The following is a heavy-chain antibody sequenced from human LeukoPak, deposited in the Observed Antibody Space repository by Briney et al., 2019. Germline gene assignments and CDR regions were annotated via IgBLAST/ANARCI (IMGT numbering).Heavy chain of an antibody. D-gene: IGHD2-2*01. Sequence: ASVKVSCKASGGTFISYAFSWVRQAPGQGLEWMGGIIPIFGTANYAQKFQGRVTITADESTSTAYMELSSLRSEDTAVYYCARGAPYCSSTSCHASWFDPWGQGTLVTVSS. CDR3: ARGAPYCSSTSCHASWFDP. V-gene: IGHV1-69*01. CDR1: GGTFISYA. CDR2: IIPIFGTA. J-gene: IGHJ5*02.